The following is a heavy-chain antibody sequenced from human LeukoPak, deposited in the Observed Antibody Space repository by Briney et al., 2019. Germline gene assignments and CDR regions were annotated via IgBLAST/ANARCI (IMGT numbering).Heavy chain of an antibody. CDR1: GGSISSYY. D-gene: IGHD3-16*02. J-gene: IGHJ5*02. Sequence: SETLSLTCTASGGSISSYYWSWIRQPAGKGLEWVGRIYTSGSTNYNPSLKSRVTMSVDTSKNQFSLKLSSVTAADTAVYYCAGGRYDYVWGSYRNWFDPWGQGTLVTVSS. CDR3: AGGRYDYVWGSYRNWFDP. V-gene: IGHV4-4*07. CDR2: IYTSGST.